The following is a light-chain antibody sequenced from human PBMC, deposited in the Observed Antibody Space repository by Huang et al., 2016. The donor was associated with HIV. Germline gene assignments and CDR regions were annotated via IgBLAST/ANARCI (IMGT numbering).Light chain of an antibody. CDR3: QQYNNWPLT. CDR2: GAS. Sequence: EIVMTQSPATLSVSPGERATLSCRASQSVSNNLAWYQQIPGQAPRLLSYGASTRAPGIPARFSGSGSRTEFTLTISSLQSEEFAVYYCQQYNNWPLTFGQGTKVEIK. J-gene: IGKJ1*01. CDR1: QSVSNN. V-gene: IGKV3-15*01.